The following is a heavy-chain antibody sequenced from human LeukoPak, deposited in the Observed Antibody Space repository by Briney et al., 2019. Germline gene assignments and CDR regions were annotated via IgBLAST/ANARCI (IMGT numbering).Heavy chain of an antibody. CDR2: IYNSGRT. CDR3: ARGWYETGYFDL. J-gene: IGHJ2*01. CDR1: GGSISSYY. V-gene: IGHV4-59*08. Sequence: SETLSLTCTVSGGSISSYYWIWIRQPPGKGLEWIGCIYNSGRTNYNPSLKGRVTISVYTSKNHFSLKLTSVTAAATALYYCARGWYETGYFDLWGRGTLVTVSS. D-gene: IGHD6-19*01.